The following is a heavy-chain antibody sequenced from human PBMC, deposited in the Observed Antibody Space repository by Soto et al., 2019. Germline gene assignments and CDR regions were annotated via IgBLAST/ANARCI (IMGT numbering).Heavy chain of an antibody. V-gene: IGHV1-18*01. CDR3: ARDLSTTVTSPFNWFDP. CDR2: ISAYNGST. D-gene: IGHD4-17*01. J-gene: IGHJ5*02. Sequence: GASVKVSCKASGYTFTNYGITWVRQAPGQGLEWMGWISAYNGSTNYAQKFQGRVTMTTDTSTSTAYMELRSLRSDDTAVYYCARDLSTTVTSPFNWFDPWGQGTLVTVSS. CDR1: GYTFTNYG.